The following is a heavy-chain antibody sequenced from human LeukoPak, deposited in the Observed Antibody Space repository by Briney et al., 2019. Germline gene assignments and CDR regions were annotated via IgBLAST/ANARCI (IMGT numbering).Heavy chain of an antibody. D-gene: IGHD1-26*01. Sequence: GGSLRLSCAASGFTFDDYGMSWVRQAPGKGLEWVSGINWNGGSTGYADSVKGRFTISRDNAKNSLYLQMNSLRAEDTALYHCARGTVGATFDYWGQGTLVTVSS. CDR3: ARGTVGATFDY. CDR1: GFTFDDYG. CDR2: INWNGGST. V-gene: IGHV3-20*01. J-gene: IGHJ4*02.